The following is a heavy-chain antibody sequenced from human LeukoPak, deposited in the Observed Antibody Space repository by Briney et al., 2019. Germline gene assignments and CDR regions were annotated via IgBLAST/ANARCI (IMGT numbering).Heavy chain of an antibody. J-gene: IGHJ4*02. Sequence: GGSLRLSCAASGFTFSSYGMHWVRQAPGKGLEWVAVISYDGSNKYYADSVKGRFTISRDNSKNTLYLQMNSLRAEDTAVYCCAKIRGKWELPYFDYWGQGTLVTVSS. CDR1: GFTFSSYG. CDR2: ISYDGSNK. CDR3: AKIRGKWELPYFDY. D-gene: IGHD1-26*01. V-gene: IGHV3-30*18.